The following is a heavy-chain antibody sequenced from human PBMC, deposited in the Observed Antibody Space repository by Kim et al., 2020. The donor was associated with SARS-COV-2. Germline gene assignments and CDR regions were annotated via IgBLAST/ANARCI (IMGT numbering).Heavy chain of an antibody. Sequence: SETLSLTCTVSGGSISSSSYYWGWIRQPPGKGLEWIGSIYYSGSTYYNPSLKSRVTISVDTSKNQFSLKLSSVTAADTAVYYCARDSSSTEPPSRWFDPWGQGTLVTVSS. J-gene: IGHJ5*02. V-gene: IGHV4-39*07. CDR2: IYYSGST. CDR3: ARDSSSTEPPSRWFDP. D-gene: IGHD6-13*01. CDR1: GGSISSSSYY.